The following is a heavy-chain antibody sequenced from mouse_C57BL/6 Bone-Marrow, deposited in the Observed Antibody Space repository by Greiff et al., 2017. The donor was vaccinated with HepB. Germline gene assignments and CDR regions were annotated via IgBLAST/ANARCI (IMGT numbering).Heavy chain of an antibody. CDR2: SRNKANDYTT. CDR3: ARDAGDSSGYDYAMDY. Sequence: DVMLVESGGGLVQSGRSLRLSCATSGFTFSDFYMEWVRQAPGKGLEWIAASRNKANDYTTEYSASVKGRFIVSRDTSQSILYLQMNALRAEDTAIYYCARDAGDSSGYDYAMDYWGQGTSVTVSS. V-gene: IGHV7-1*01. CDR1: GFTFSDFY. D-gene: IGHD3-2*02. J-gene: IGHJ4*01.